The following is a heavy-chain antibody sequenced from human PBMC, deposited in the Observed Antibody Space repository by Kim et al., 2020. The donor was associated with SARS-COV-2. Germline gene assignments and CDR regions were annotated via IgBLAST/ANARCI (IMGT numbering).Heavy chain of an antibody. CDR2: IKQDGSEK. D-gene: IGHD3-3*01. J-gene: IGHJ5*02. V-gene: IGHV3-7*01. Sequence: GGSLRLSCAASGFTFSSYWMSWVRQAPGKGLEWVANIKQDGSEKYYVDSVKGRFTISRDNAKNSLYLQMTSLRAEDTAVYYCARENEALPYYDFWSGYLEVGGPSWFDTWGQGTLVTVSS. CDR3: ARENEALPYYDFWSGYLEVGGPSWFDT. CDR1: GFTFSSYW.